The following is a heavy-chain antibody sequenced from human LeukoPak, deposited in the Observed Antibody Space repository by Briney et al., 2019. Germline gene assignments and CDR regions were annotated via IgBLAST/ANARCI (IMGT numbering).Heavy chain of an antibody. J-gene: IGHJ6*04. D-gene: IGHD3-10*02. CDR1: GFTFSHYN. CDR2: ITLSTSTI. CDR3: AELGITMIGGV. Sequence: GGSLRLSCAASGFTFSHYNMHWVRQAPGKGLEWVSYITLSTSTIYYADSVKGRFTISRDNAKNSLYLQMNSLRAEDTAVYYCAELGITMIGGVWGKGTTVTISS. V-gene: IGHV3-48*04.